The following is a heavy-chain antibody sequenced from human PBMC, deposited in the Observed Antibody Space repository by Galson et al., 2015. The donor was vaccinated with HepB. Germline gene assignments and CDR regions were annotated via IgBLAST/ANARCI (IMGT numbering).Heavy chain of an antibody. CDR2: LDGGGDSP. Sequence: SLRLSCAASGFTFSTYAMSWVRRAPGEGLEWISTLDGGGDSPFYAGSVQGRFTISRDNSKNTLYLHMNGLRADDTAVYYCAKAYTGGWWGGPFDYWGQGIVVAVSS. V-gene: IGHV3-23*01. CDR3: AKAYTGGWWGGPFDY. D-gene: IGHD6-19*01. CDR1: GFTFSTYA. J-gene: IGHJ4*01.